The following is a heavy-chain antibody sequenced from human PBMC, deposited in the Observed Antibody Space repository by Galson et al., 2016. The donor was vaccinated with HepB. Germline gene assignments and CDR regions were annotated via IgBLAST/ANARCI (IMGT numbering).Heavy chain of an antibody. CDR3: ARDFSSPSRYDYYFYMDV. CDR1: GGSISSAGYY. J-gene: IGHJ6*03. V-gene: IGHV4-31*03. Sequence: TLSLTCSVSGGSISSAGYYWTWIRQLPGKGLEWIGHIFYTGTAYYNPSLESRVSISVDTSNNQFSLNLTSVNAADTAVYFCARDFSSPSRYDYYFYMDVWGRGTTVTVSS. CDR2: IFYTGTA. D-gene: IGHD2-2*01.